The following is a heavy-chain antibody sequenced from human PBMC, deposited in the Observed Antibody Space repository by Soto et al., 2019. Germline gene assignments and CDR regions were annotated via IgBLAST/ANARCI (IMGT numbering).Heavy chain of an antibody. Sequence: ASVKVSCKASGGTFSSYAISWVRQAPGQGLEWMGGIIPIFGTANYAQKFQGRVTITADESTSTAYMELSSLRSEDTAVYYCARYHYDYVWGSYRPNWFDPWGQGTLVTVSS. CDR2: IIPIFGTA. V-gene: IGHV1-69*13. CDR3: ARYHYDYVWGSYRPNWFDP. D-gene: IGHD3-16*02. CDR1: GGTFSSYA. J-gene: IGHJ5*02.